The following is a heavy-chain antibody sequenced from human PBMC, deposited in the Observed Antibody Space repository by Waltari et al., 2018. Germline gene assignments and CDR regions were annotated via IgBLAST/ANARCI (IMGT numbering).Heavy chain of an antibody. J-gene: IGHJ6*03. V-gene: IGHV4-59*01. CDR1: GGSISSYY. Sequence: QVQLQESGPGLVKPSETLSLTCTVSGGSISSYYWSWIRQPPGKGLEWIGYIYYSGSTNYNPSLKSRVTISVDTSKNQFSLKLSSVTAADTAVYYCARDIYYYGSGSGTLDYYYMDVWGKGTTVTVSS. CDR2: IYYSGST. CDR3: ARDIYYYGSGSGTLDYYYMDV. D-gene: IGHD3-10*01.